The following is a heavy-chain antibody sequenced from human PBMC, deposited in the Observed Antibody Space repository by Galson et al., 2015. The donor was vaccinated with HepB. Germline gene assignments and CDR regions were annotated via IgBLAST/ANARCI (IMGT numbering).Heavy chain of an antibody. V-gene: IGHV1-69*01. CDR1: GGTFSSYA. CDR3: ARVYDFWSGKNWFDP. CDR2: IIPIFGTA. J-gene: IGHJ5*02. D-gene: IGHD3-3*01. Sequence: SCKASGGTFSSYAISWVRQAPGQGLEWMGGIIPIFGTANYAQKFQGRVTITADESTSTAYMELSSLRSEDTAVYYCARVYDFWSGKNWFDPWGQGTLVTVSS.